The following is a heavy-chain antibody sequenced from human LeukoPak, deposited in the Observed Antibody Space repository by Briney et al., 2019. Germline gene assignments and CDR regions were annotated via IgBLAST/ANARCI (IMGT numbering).Heavy chain of an antibody. D-gene: IGHD3-22*01. J-gene: IGHJ1*01. CDR2: IYTSGST. V-gene: IGHV4-4*07. CDR1: GVSISSYY. Sequence: SETLSLTCTVSGVSISSYYWSWIRQPAGKGLEWIRRIYTSGSTNYNSFLKSRVTMSVDTSKNQFSLKLSSVTAADTAVYYCARQVGSFTMMPWGQGTLVTVSS. CDR3: ARQVGSFTMMP.